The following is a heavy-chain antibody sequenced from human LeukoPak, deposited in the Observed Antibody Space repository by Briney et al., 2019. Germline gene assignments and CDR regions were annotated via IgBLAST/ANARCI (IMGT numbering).Heavy chain of an antibody. Sequence: GGSLRLSCTASGFTFGDYAMSWVRRAPGKGLEWVGFIRSKAYGGTTEYAASVKGRFTISRDDSKSIAYLQMNSLKTEDTAVYYCTRENGGYCSSTSCPWGLYYYDSSGFYDYWGQGTLVTVSS. D-gene: IGHD2-2*01. CDR2: IRSKAYGGTT. CDR3: TRENGGYCSSTSCPWGLYYYDSSGFYDY. J-gene: IGHJ4*02. V-gene: IGHV3-49*04. CDR1: GFTFGDYA.